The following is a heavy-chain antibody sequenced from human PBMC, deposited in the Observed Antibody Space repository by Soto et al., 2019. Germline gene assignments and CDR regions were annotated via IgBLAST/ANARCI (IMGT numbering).Heavy chain of an antibody. CDR2: IYHSGIT. V-gene: IGHV4-30-2*01. D-gene: IGHD3-3*01. Sequence: SLTCSVSGGSISSGGYSLSWIRQPPGKGLEWIGYIYHSGITYYNPSLKSRVTISVDRSKNQFSLKLSSVTAADTAVYYCARGNYDFWSGYPGHWFDPWGQGTLVTVSS. CDR3: ARGNYDFWSGYPGHWFDP. CDR1: GGSISSGGYS. J-gene: IGHJ5*02.